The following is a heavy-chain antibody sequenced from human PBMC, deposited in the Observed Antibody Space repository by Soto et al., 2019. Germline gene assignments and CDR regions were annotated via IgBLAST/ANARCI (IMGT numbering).Heavy chain of an antibody. CDR3: ARSLGGANFDY. CDR1: GGSISSYY. Sequence: SETLSLTCTVSGGSISSYYWSWIRQPTGKGLEWIGYIYYSGSTNYNPSLKSRVTISVDTSKNQFSLKLSSVTAADTAVYYCARSLGGANFDYWGQGTLVTVSS. CDR2: IYYSGST. V-gene: IGHV4-59*08. J-gene: IGHJ4*02.